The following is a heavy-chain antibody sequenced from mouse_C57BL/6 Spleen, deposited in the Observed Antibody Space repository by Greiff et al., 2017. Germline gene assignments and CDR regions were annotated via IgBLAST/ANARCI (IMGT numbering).Heavy chain of an antibody. CDR3: SRNEYDWTWFAY. J-gene: IGHJ3*01. CDR1: GYTFTSYW. CDR2: IYPGSGST. Sequence: VQLQQPGAELVKPGASVKMSCKASGYTFTSYWITWVKQRPGQGLEWIGDIYPGSGSTNYNEKFKSKATLTVDTASSPANMQLSSLTSEDYAVYYCSRNEYDWTWFAYWGQGTLVTVSA. V-gene: IGHV1-55*01. D-gene: IGHD2-4*01.